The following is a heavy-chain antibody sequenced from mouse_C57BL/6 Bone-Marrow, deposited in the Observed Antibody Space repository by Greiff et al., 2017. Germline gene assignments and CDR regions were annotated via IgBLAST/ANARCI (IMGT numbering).Heavy chain of an antibody. D-gene: IGHD1-1*01. J-gene: IGHJ2*01. V-gene: IGHV14-3*01. Sequence: VQLQQSVAELVRPGASVKLSCTASGFTIKNTYMHWVKQRPEQGLEWIGRIDPANGNTKYAPKFQGKATITADTSSNTAYLQLSSLTSEDTAIYYCARIPTVVDPDYWGQGTTLTVSS. CDR1: GFTIKNTY. CDR2: IDPANGNT. CDR3: ARIPTVVDPDY.